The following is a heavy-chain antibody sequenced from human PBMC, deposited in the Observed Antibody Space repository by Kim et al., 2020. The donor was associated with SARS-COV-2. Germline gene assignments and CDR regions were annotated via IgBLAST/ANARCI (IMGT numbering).Heavy chain of an antibody. CDR3: ARDLLWFGTGVYGMDV. J-gene: IGHJ6*02. D-gene: IGHD3-10*01. CDR2: ISSSSSYI. CDR1: GFTFSSYS. V-gene: IGHV3-21*04. Sequence: GGSLRLSCAASGFTFSSYSMNWVRQAPGKGLEWVSSISSSSSYIYYADSVKGRFTISRDNAKNSLYLQMNSLRAEDTAVYYCARDLLWFGTGVYGMDVWGQGTTVTVSS.